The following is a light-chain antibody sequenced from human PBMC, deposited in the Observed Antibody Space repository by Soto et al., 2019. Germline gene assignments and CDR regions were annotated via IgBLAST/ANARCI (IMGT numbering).Light chain of an antibody. CDR2: DVS. J-gene: IGLJ1*01. Sequence: QSALTQPASVSGSPGQSITIXXTXXXSDVGGYNYVSWYQQHPGKAPKLMIYDVSNRPSGVSNRFSGSKSGNTASLTISGLQAEDEADYYCSSYTSSSTLLYVFGTGTKVTVL. V-gene: IGLV2-14*01. CDR1: XSDVGGYNY. CDR3: SSYTSSSTLLYV.